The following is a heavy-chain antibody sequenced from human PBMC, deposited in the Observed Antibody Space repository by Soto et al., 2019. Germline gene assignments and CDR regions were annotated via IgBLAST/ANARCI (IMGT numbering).Heavy chain of an antibody. V-gene: IGHV3-53*01. Sequence: LXLSCAASGFNVNSDYMNWVRQTPGKGLEWVASIYSGETTYYADSVRGRFTISSDKSKNTLYFQLSSLRIEDTAVYYCTRDGRGLGRLSLFEYWGQGVLVTVSS. CDR1: GFNVNSDY. CDR2: IYSGETT. D-gene: IGHD2-21*02. CDR3: TRDGRGLGRLSLFEY. J-gene: IGHJ4*02.